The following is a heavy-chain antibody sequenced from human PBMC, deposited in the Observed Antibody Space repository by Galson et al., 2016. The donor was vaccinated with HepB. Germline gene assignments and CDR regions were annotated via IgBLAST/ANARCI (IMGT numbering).Heavy chain of an antibody. CDR2: LSDSGGST. J-gene: IGHJ4*02. D-gene: IGHD2-2*01. CDR1: GITFSRYA. Sequence: SLRLSCAASGITFSRYAMSWVRQAPGKGLEWVSGLSDSGGSTDYTGSVKGRFTIPRDNSKNTLYLQMNSLRAEDTAVYYCAKAQGPHHQMYHYFDYWGQGTLVTVSS. V-gene: IGHV3-23*01. CDR3: AKAQGPHHQMYHYFDY.